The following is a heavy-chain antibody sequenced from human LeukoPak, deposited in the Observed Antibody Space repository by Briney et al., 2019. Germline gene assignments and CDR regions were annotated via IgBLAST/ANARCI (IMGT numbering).Heavy chain of an antibody. Sequence: PGGSLRLSCAASGFSFSDYGLHWVRQAPGKGLEWVAVISYDGSNKYYADSVKGRFTISRDNSKNTLYLQMNSLRAEDTAVYYCARSETYYYDSSGYSRYWGQGTLVTVSS. CDR3: ARSETYYYDSSGYSRY. J-gene: IGHJ4*02. CDR2: ISYDGSNK. CDR1: GFSFSDYG. D-gene: IGHD3-22*01. V-gene: IGHV3-30*19.